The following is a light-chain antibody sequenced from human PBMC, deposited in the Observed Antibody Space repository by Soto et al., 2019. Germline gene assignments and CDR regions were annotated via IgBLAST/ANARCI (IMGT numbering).Light chain of an antibody. CDR1: QSISSW. V-gene: IGKV1-5*01. CDR3: QQYNSYPF. Sequence: IQMTQSPSTLSASVGDRVTITCRASQSISSWLAWYQQKPGKAPKLLIYDASSLESGVPSRFSGSGSGKEFTLTISSLQPDDFATYYCQQYNSYPFFGPGTKVDIK. CDR2: DAS. J-gene: IGKJ3*01.